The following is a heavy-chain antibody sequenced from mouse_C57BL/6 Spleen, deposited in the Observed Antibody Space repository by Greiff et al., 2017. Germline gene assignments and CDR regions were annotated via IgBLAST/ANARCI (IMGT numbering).Heavy chain of an antibody. J-gene: IGHJ4*01. CDR3: ARCGYYGAMDY. Sequence: VQLQQSGTELVKPGASVKLSCKASGYTFTSYWMHWVKQRPGQGLEWIGNINPSNGGTNYNEKFKSKATLTVEKSSSTVYLELSRLTSDDSAVYYCARCGYYGAMDYWGQGTSVTVSS. V-gene: IGHV1-53*01. CDR2: INPSNGGT. D-gene: IGHD2-3*01. CDR1: GYTFTSYW.